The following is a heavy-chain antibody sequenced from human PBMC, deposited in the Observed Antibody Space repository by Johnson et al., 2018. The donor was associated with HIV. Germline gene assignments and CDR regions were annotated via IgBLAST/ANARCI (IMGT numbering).Heavy chain of an antibody. CDR1: GFTFRDYY. CDR3: ARRADAFDI. J-gene: IGHJ3*02. CDR2: IRYDGKDK. V-gene: IGHV3-33*08. Sequence: QVQLVESGGGLVKPGGSLRLSCVASGFTFRDYYMSWIRQAPGKGLEWVSFIRYDGKDKYYADFVKGRFTISRDNSKKTLSLQMNSLRAGDTAVYYCARRADAFDIWGQGTMVTVSS.